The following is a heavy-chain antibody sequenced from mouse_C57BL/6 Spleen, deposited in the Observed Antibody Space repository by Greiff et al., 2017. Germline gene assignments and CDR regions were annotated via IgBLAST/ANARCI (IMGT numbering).Heavy chain of an antibody. Sequence: QVQLKQSGPELVKPGASVKISCKASGYAFSSSWMNWVKQRPGQGLEWIGEIDPSDSYTNYNQKFKGKSTLTVDKSSSTAYMQLSSLTSEDSAVYYCARRRTGSYYFDYWGQGTTLTVSS. CDR2: IDPSDSYT. V-gene: IGHV1S126*01. D-gene: IGHD4-1*01. CDR3: ARRRTGSYYFDY. CDR1: GYAFSSSW. J-gene: IGHJ2*01.